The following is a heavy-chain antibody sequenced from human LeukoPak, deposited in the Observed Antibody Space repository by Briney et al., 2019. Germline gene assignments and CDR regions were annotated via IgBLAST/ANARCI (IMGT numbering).Heavy chain of an antibody. CDR2: IGSGSRTI. CDR3: ARGGGLDV. V-gene: IGHV3-48*01. D-gene: IGHD3-16*01. Sequence: GGSLRLSCAASGFTFSSYNMNWVRQAPGKGLEWISYIGSGSRTIYYADSVKGRFTISRDNAKNSLYLQMSNLRAEDTAVYFCARGGGLDVWGQGATVTVSS. CDR1: GFTFSSYN. J-gene: IGHJ6*02.